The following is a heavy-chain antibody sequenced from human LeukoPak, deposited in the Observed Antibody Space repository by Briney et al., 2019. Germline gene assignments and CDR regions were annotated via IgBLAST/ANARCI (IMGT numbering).Heavy chain of an antibody. CDR2: ISGSGGNT. D-gene: IGHD3-10*01. V-gene: IGHV3-23*01. J-gene: IGHJ4*02. CDR3: AKDRRAGSYDY. Sequence: GGSLRLSCAASGFTFSSYGMHWVRQAPGKGLEWVSAISGSGGNTYYADSVKGRFTISRDNSKNTLYLQMNSLRAEDTAVYYCAKDRRAGSYDYWGQGTLVTVSS. CDR1: GFTFSSYG.